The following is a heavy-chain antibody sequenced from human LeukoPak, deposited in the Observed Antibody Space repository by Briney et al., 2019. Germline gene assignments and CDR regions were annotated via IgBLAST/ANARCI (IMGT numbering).Heavy chain of an antibody. Sequence: PGGSLRLSCAASGFTFSSYAMHWVRQAPGKGLEWVAVISYDGSNKYYADSVKGRFTISRDNSKNTLYLQMNSLRAEDTAVYYCARGPVDTAPGNFDYWGQGTTVTVSS. CDR1: GFTFSSYA. CDR2: ISYDGSNK. CDR3: ARGPVDTAPGNFDY. J-gene: IGHJ4*03. D-gene: IGHD5-18*01. V-gene: IGHV3-30-3*01.